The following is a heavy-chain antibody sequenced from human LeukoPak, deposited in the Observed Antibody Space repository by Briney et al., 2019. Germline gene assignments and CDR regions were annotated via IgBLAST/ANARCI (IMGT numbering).Heavy chain of an antibody. CDR1: GGSISNHY. J-gene: IGHJ5*02. D-gene: IGHD3-16*01. CDR2: VYYSGST. V-gene: IGHV4-59*11. Sequence: SETLSLTCTVSGGSISNHYWSWIRQAPGKGLEWIGYVYYSGSTNYNPSVKSRVTISVDTSNNQFSLRLSSVTAADTAVYYCAKHLTNAYYDMIWFDPWGQGTLVTVSS. CDR3: AKHLTNAYYDMIWFDP.